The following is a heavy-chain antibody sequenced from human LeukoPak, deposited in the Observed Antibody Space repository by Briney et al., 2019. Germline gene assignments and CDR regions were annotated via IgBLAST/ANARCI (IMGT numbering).Heavy chain of an antibody. CDR1: GFTFRRYA. CDR2: ISSSSSYI. J-gene: IGHJ5*02. CDR3: ARASDFGDWFDP. V-gene: IGHV3-21*01. Sequence: GGSLRLSCAASGFTFRRYAMSWVRQAPGKGLEWVSSISSSSSYIYYADSVKGRFTISRDNAKNSLYLQMNSLRAEDTAVYYCARASDFGDWFDPWGQGTLVTVSS. D-gene: IGHD3-10*01.